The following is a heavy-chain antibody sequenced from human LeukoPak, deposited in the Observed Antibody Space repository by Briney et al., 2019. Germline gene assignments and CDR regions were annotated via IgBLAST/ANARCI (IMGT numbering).Heavy chain of an antibody. CDR3: ARTVPGYPDDYFDY. CDR1: GFTFSRHW. CDR2: MNQDGSAI. Sequence: GGSLRLSCAASGFTFSRHWMSWVRQTPGKGLERVAHMNQDGSAIYYVDSVKGRFTISRGNAKNSLCLQMTGLTVADTAVYYCARTVPGYPDDYFDYWGQGTLVTVSS. V-gene: IGHV3-7*01. J-gene: IGHJ4*02. D-gene: IGHD6-19*01.